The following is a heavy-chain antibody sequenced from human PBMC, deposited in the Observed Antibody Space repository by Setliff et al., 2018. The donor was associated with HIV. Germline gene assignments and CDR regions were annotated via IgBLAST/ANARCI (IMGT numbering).Heavy chain of an antibody. CDR2: FDPEDGET. V-gene: IGHV1-24*01. J-gene: IGHJ3*02. CDR1: GYTLSELS. D-gene: IGHD1-26*01. Sequence: ASVKVSCKVSGYTLSELSMHWVRQAPGEGLEWMGGFDPEDGETIYAEKFQGRVTMTRNTSISTAYMELSSLRSEDTAVYYCARGRGSYAFDIWGQGTMVTVSS. CDR3: ARGRGSYAFDI.